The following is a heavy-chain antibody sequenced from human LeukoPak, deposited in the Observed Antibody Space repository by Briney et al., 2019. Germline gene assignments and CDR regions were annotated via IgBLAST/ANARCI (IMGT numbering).Heavy chain of an antibody. Sequence: HPGGSPRLSSAAPGFTLTNYLMSTVRAAPGKGLEWVAHIKQDGREKYYADSVKGRFTISRDNDKTSLYLQMNSLGAEAAAVYYCASGRQLGYWGQGTLVTVSS. CDR3: ASGRQLGY. CDR2: IKQDGREK. CDR1: GFTLTNYL. D-gene: IGHD6-13*01. J-gene: IGHJ4*02. V-gene: IGHV3-7*01.